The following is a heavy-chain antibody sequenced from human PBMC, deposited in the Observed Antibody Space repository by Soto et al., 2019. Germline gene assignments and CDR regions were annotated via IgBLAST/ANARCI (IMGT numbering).Heavy chain of an antibody. V-gene: IGHV4-30-2*01. CDR2: TYHSGNP. J-gene: IGHJ6*02. D-gene: IGHD1-26*01. CDR3: SRVHLVGATTFYGMDV. Sequence: SETLSLTCDVSGDTISTGGYTWAWIRQPPGKALEWIGHTYHSGNPYYNPSLKSRVTISVDTSKNQFSLKVRSVTAADTAVYYCSRVHLVGATTFYGMDVWGQGSTVNVSS. CDR1: GDTISTGGYT.